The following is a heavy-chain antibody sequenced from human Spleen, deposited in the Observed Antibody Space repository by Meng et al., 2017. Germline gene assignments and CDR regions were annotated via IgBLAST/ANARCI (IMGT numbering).Heavy chain of an antibody. J-gene: IGHJ4*02. D-gene: IGHD6-13*01. CDR3: ATSSAAAGND. V-gene: IGHV3-48*03. Sequence: GESLKISCAASGFFFSSYEMNWVRQAPGKGLEWVSYISSSGSTIYYADSVKGRFTISRDNAKNSLYLQMNNLRADDTALYYCATSSAAAGNDWGQGTLVTVSS. CDR2: ISSSGSTI. CDR1: GFFFSSYE.